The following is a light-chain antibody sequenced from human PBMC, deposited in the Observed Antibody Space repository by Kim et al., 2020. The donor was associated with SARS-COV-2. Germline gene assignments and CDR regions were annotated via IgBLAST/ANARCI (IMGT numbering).Light chain of an antibody. CDR2: DAS. CDR1: QSVSSY. J-gene: IGKJ5*01. Sequence: EIVLTQFPATLSLSPGERATLSCKASQSVSSYLAWYQQKPGQAPRLLIYDASSRAPGIPARFSGSGSVTDFTLTISSLEPEDFAIYYCQHRGNWPPTFGQGTRLEIK. V-gene: IGKV3-11*01. CDR3: QHRGNWPPT.